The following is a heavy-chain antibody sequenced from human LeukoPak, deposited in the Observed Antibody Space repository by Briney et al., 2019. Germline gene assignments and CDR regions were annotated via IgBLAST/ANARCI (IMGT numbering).Heavy chain of an antibody. V-gene: IGHV3-30*04. CDR2: ISYDGSNK. J-gene: IGHJ3*02. Sequence: AGGSLRLSCAASGFTFSSYAMHWVRQAPGKGLEWVAVISYDGSNKYYADSVKGRFTISRDNSKNTLYLQMNSLRAEDTAVYYCASLYYYDSSGYPLSAFDIWGQGTMVTVSS. D-gene: IGHD3-22*01. CDR3: ASLYYYDSSGYPLSAFDI. CDR1: GFTFSSYA.